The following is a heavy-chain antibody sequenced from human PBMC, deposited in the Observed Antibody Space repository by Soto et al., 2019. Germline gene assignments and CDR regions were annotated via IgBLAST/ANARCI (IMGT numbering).Heavy chain of an antibody. V-gene: IGHV3-30-3*01. CDR2: ISYDGSNK. J-gene: IGHJ6*02. CDR3: ARDERVVVVPAAIGDYYYYGMDV. D-gene: IGHD2-2*02. Sequence: QVQLVESGGGVVQPGRSLRLSCAASGFTFSSYAMHWVRQAPGKGLEWVAVISYDGSNKYYADSVKGRFTISRDNSKNTRYLQMNSLRAEDTAVYYCARDERVVVVPAAIGDYYYYGMDVWGQGTTVTVSS. CDR1: GFTFSSYA.